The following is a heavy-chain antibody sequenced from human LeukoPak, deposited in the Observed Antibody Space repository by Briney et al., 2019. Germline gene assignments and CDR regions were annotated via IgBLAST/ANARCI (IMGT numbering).Heavy chain of an antibody. Sequence: PGGSLRLSCAASGFTVSDHYMDWVRQAPGKGLEWVGRARNKADSYTTEYAGSVKGRLTISRDDSKNSLYLQMNSLKTEDTAVYYCARGPAFDIWGQGTMVTVSS. J-gene: IGHJ3*02. CDR2: ARNKADSYTT. V-gene: IGHV3-72*01. CDR3: ARGPAFDI. CDR1: GFTVSDHY.